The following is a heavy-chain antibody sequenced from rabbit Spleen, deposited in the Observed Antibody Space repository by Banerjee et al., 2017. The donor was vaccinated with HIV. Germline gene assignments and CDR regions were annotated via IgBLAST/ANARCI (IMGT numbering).Heavy chain of an antibody. D-gene: IGHD1-1*01. Sequence: QEQLVESGGDLVQPGASLTLTCTASGFSFSSIYYMCWVRQAPGKGLEWIGCIITDSGKTWYASWAKGRFTISKTSSTTVTLQMTSLTAADTATYFCARDTSSSFSSYGMDLWGQGTLVTVS. J-gene: IGHJ3*01. CDR1: GFSFSSIYY. CDR3: ARDTSSSFSSYGMDL. CDR2: IITDSGKT. V-gene: IGHV1S45*01.